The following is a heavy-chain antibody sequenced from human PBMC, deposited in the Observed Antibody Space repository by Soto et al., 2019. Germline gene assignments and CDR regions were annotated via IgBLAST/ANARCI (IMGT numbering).Heavy chain of an antibody. CDR1: GFTFSSYG. J-gene: IGHJ5*02. CDR3: ARPRGYSYGSNWFDP. Sequence: PPGGSLRLSCAASGFTFSSYGMHWVRQAPGKGLEWVAVISYDGSNKYYADSVKGRFTISRDNSKNTLYLQMNSLRAEDAAVYYCARPRGYSYGSNWFDPWGQGTLVTVSS. V-gene: IGHV3-30*03. D-gene: IGHD5-18*01. CDR2: ISYDGSNK.